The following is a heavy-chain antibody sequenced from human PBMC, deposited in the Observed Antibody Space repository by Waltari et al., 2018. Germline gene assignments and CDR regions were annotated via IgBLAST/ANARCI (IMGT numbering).Heavy chain of an antibody. J-gene: IGHJ4*02. D-gene: IGHD4-17*01. CDR1: GGSFSGYY. CDR2: INHSGST. Sequence: QVQLQQWGAGLLKPSETLSLTCAVYGGSFSGYYWSWIRQPPGKGLEWIGEINHSGSTNYNPSLKSRVTISVDTSKNQFSLKLSSVTAADTAVYYCARDRGNYGDPFDYWGQGTLVTVSS. V-gene: IGHV4-34*01. CDR3: ARDRGNYGDPFDY.